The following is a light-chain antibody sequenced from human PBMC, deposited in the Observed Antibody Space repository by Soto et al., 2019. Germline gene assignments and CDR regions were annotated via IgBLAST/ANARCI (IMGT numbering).Light chain of an antibody. CDR1: QGIANF. CDR3: HQLNSFPIP. J-gene: IGKJ3*01. Sequence: IQLTHSPSSLSASVGDRVTISCRASQGIANFLAWYQKKPGKAPKLLIYGASTLQRGLPSSFSDSGSETAFTLTISRLQPEDFATYYCHQLNSFPIPFGPGTKVDI. CDR2: GAS. V-gene: IGKV1-9*01.